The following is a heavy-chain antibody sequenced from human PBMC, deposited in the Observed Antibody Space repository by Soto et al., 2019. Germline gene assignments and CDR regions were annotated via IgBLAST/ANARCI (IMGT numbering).Heavy chain of an antibody. CDR1: GYTFTSYG. D-gene: IGHD3-22*01. J-gene: IGHJ4*02. V-gene: IGHV1-18*04. CDR2: ISAYNGNT. CDR3: ARDVVETYYYDSSGYSPLRY. Sequence: ASVKVPCKASGYTFTSYGISWVRQAPGQGLEGMGWISAYNGNTNYAQKLQGRVTMTTDTSTSTAYMELRSLRSDGTAVYYCARDVVETYYYDSSGYSPLRYWGQGTLVTVSS.